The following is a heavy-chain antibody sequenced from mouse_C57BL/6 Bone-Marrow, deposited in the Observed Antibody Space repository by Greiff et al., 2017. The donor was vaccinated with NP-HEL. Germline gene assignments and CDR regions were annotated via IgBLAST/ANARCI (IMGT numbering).Heavy chain of an antibody. V-gene: IGHV3-6*01. J-gene: IGHJ4*01. D-gene: IGHD2-3*01. CDR1: GYSITSGYY. Sequence: EVQLVESGPGLVKPSQSLSLTCSVTGYSITSGYYWNWIRQFPGNKLEWMGYISYDGSNNYNPSLKNRISITRDTSKNQFFLKLNSVTTEDTATYYCARGFDGTGMDYWGQGTSVTVSS. CDR3: ARGFDGTGMDY. CDR2: ISYDGSN.